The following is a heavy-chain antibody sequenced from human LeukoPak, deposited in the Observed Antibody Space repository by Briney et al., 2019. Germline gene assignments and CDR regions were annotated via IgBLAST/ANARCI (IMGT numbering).Heavy chain of an antibody. CDR2: ISSSGSTI. Sequence: PGGSLRLSCAASGFTFSSYEMNWVRQAPGKGLERVSYISSSGSTIYYADSVKGRFTISRDNAKNSLYLQMNSLRAEDTAVYYCARDWYGSGSYYGAASGYWGQGTLVTVSS. CDR3: ARDWYGSGSYYGAASGY. D-gene: IGHD3-10*01. V-gene: IGHV3-48*03. J-gene: IGHJ4*02. CDR1: GFTFSSYE.